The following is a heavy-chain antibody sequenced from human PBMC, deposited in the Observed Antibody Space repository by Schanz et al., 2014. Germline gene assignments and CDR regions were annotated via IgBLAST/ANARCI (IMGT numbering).Heavy chain of an antibody. V-gene: IGHV3-9*01. Sequence: EVQLVESGGGLVKPGGSLRLSCAASGFTFSSSVMTWVRQAPGKGLEWVSVISWNSGTIGYADSVKGRFTISRDNAKNSLYLQMNSLRPEDTALYYCAKGSRSGSKVMDVWGKGTTVTVSS. J-gene: IGHJ6*03. CDR1: GFTFSSSV. CDR3: AKGSRSGSKVMDV. D-gene: IGHD3-10*01. CDR2: ISWNSGTI.